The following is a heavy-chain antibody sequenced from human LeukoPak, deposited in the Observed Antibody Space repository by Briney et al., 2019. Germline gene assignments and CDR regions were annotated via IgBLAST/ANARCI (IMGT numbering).Heavy chain of an antibody. CDR1: GFTFSSYS. Sequence: GGSLRLSCAASGFTFSSYSMNWVREAPGKGLEWVSSISSSSSYIYYADSVKGRFTISRDNAKNSLYLQMNSLRAEDTAVYYCAREGVTIFGVVIQNSETFGYYGMDVWGQGTTVTVSS. J-gene: IGHJ6*02. V-gene: IGHV3-21*01. D-gene: IGHD3-3*01. CDR3: AREGVTIFGVVIQNSETFGYYGMDV. CDR2: ISSSSSYI.